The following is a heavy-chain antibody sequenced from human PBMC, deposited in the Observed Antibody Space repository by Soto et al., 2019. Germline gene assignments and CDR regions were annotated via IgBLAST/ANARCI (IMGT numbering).Heavy chain of an antibody. D-gene: IGHD3-9*01. V-gene: IGHV3-7*01. Sequence: PGGSLRLSCEASGFTFSSYWMTWVRQAPGKGLEWVANIKQDGSEKYYVDSVKGRLTVSRDNAKKPLYLQMNSLRAEDTAIYYCARDFLPGYSDHWGQGTLVTVSS. CDR1: GFTFSSYW. CDR2: IKQDGSEK. CDR3: ARDFLPGYSDH. J-gene: IGHJ4*02.